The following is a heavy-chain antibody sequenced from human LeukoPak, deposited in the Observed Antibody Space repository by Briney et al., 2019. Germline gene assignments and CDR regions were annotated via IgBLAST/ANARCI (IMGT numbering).Heavy chain of an antibody. V-gene: IGHV3-73*01. Sequence: GGSLRLSCAASGFIFSGSAMHWVRQASGEGLEWVGRIRSKANSYVTAYAASVKGRFTISRDDSKNTAYLQMNSLKTEDTAVYYCTRHRGGAAAGKGYYGMDVWGQGTTVTVSS. CDR3: TRHRGGAAAGKGYYGMDV. D-gene: IGHD6-13*01. J-gene: IGHJ6*02. CDR2: IRSKANSYVT. CDR1: GFIFSGSA.